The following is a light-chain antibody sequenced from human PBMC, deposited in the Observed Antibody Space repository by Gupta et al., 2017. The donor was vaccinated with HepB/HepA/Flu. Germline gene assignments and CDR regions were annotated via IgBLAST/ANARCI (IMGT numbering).Light chain of an antibody. CDR1: QSVLYRSNNKNF. V-gene: IGKV4-1*01. CDR2: WAS. CDR3: QQYYSTPYT. Sequence: DIVMTQSPDSLAVSLGERATLSCKSSQSVLYRSNNKNFLAWYQQKPGQPPKLLVYWASTRESGVPDRFSGSGSGTDFTLTSSSLQAEDVAVYYCQQYYSTPYTFGQGTKLEIK. J-gene: IGKJ2*01.